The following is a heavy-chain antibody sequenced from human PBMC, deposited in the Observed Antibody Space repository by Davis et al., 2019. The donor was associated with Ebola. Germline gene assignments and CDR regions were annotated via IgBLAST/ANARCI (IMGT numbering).Heavy chain of an antibody. D-gene: IGHD3-9*01. CDR2: IIPILGIA. Sequence: SVKVSCKASGGTFSSYAISWVRQAPGQGLEWMGRIIPILGIANYAQKFQGRVTITADKSTSTAYMELSSLRSEDTAVYYCARGPLRYFDWLLENGMDVWGQGTTATVSS. CDR1: GGTFSSYA. J-gene: IGHJ6*02. CDR3: ARGPLRYFDWLLENGMDV. V-gene: IGHV1-69*04.